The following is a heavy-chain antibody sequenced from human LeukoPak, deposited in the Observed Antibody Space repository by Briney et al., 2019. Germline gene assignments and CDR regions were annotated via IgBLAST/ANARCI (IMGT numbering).Heavy chain of an antibody. J-gene: IGHJ6*03. CDR3: ARDRPDSGSWYTGNYYMDV. Sequence: GGSLRLSCAASGFTFSSYGMHWVRQAPGKGLEWVAFIRYDGSNKYYADSVKGRFTISRDNSKNTLYLQMNSLRAEDTAVYYCARDRPDSGSWYTGNYYMDVWGKGTTVTISS. CDR2: IRYDGSNK. CDR1: GFTFSSYG. V-gene: IGHV3-30*02. D-gene: IGHD6-13*01.